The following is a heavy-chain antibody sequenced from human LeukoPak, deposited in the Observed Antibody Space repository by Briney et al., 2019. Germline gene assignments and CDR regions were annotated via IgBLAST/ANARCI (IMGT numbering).Heavy chain of an antibody. J-gene: IGHJ5*02. V-gene: IGHV4-39*01. CDR3: ARQDHDIGTNWFDP. D-gene: IGHD3-9*01. CDR1: GDSIRSVYYY. CDR2: IYDTGST. Sequence: ASVTLSLTCSVSGDSIRSVYYYWGWIRQPPGRGLEWIGSIYDTGSTYYNPSLKSRVTIFVDTSKNQFSLRLTSVTAADTAMYYCARQDHDIGTNWFDPWSQGTLVTVSS.